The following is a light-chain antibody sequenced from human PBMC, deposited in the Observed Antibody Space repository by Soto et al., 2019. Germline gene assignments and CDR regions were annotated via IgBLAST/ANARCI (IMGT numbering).Light chain of an antibody. V-gene: IGLV2-23*02. CDR3: CSYAGSNRGV. J-gene: IGLJ1*01. CDR2: EVT. CDR1: SSDVGSYDL. Sequence: QPVLTQPASVAGSPGRSITISCTGTSSDVGSYDLVSWYQQHPGKAPKLIIYEVTKWPSGVSTRFSGSKSGNTASLTISGLQAEDEADYYCCSYAGSNRGVFGTGTQLTVL.